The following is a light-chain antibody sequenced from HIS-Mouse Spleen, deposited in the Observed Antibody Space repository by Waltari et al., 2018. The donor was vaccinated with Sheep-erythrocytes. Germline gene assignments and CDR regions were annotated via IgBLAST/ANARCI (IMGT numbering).Light chain of an antibody. CDR2: DVS. J-gene: IGLJ1*01. Sequence: QSALTPPRSVSGSPGQSVTISCTGTSSHAGGYHYVSWYQQHPGKAPKLMIYDVSKRPSGVPDRFSGSKSGNTASLTISGLQAEDEADYYCCSYAGSYNHVFATGTKVTVL. CDR3: CSYAGSYNHV. CDR1: SSHAGGYHY. V-gene: IGLV2-11*01.